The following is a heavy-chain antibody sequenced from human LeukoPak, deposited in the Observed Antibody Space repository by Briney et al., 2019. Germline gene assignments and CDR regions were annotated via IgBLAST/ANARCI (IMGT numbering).Heavy chain of an antibody. CDR3: ARARDFASGSRIDY. J-gene: IGHJ4*02. CDR2: INHSGST. Sequence: PSETLSLTCAVYGGSFIDYYWSWIRRPPGKGLEWIGEINHSGSTDYNPSLKSRLTISLDTSKNQFSLNLTSVTAADTAVYYCARARDFASGSRIDYWGQGILVTVSS. V-gene: IGHV4-34*01. D-gene: IGHD3-10*01. CDR1: GGSFIDYY.